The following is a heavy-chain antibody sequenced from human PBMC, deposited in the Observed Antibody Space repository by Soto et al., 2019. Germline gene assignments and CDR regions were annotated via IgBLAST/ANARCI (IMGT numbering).Heavy chain of an antibody. Sequence: TSETLSLTCTVSGGSISSYYWSWIRQPPGKGLEWIGYIYYSGSTNYNPSLKSRVTISVDTSKNQFSLKLNSMTAADTAVYYCARQRVLPAQYFFDYWGQGTLVTVSS. J-gene: IGHJ4*02. CDR3: ARQRVLPAQYFFDY. CDR1: GGSISSYY. V-gene: IGHV4-59*01. CDR2: IYYSGST. D-gene: IGHD6-13*01.